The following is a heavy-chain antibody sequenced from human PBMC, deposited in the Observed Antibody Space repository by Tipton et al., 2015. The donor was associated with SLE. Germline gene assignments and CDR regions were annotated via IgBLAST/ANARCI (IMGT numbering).Heavy chain of an antibody. D-gene: IGHD5-12*01. V-gene: IGHV4-31*03. J-gene: IGHJ4*02. CDR3: ARGGVGGYDYFDY. CDR1: GDSIISDDYH. CDR2: IYKSGST. Sequence: TLSLTCTVSGDSIISDDYHWTWIRQPPGKGLEWIGHIYKSGSTYYSPSLKSRVTISVDTSKNLFSLKLRSATAADTAVYYCARGGVGGYDYFDYWGQGTPLTFSS.